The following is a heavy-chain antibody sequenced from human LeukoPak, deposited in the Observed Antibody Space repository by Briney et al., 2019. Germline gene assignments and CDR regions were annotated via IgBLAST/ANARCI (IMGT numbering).Heavy chain of an antibody. CDR2: ISSGGGSP. J-gene: IGHJ4*02. CDR1: GFTFSSYA. V-gene: IGHV3-23*01. Sequence: GASLRLSCAASGFTFSSYAMSWVRQAPGKGLEWVSAISSGGGSPYYADSVKGRFTISRDNPKNTLYLQMNSLRAEDTAVYYCAKRDCSGGSCRTTTFDYWGQGTLVTVPS. D-gene: IGHD2-15*01. CDR3: AKRDCSGGSCRTTTFDY.